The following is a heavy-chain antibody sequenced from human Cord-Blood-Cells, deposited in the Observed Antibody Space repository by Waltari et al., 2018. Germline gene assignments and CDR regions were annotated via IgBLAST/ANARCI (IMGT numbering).Heavy chain of an antibody. CDR1: GGSFSGYY. CDR2: INHSGST. Sequence: QVQLQQCAAGLLKPSDTLSLTCAVYGGSFSGYYWSWIRQPAGKGLEWIGEINHSGSTNCDPSLKSRVTISVDTSKTQSSLKLSSVTAADTAVYCCARANLGVDYWGQGTLVTVSS. V-gene: IGHV4-34*01. CDR3: ARANLGVDY. J-gene: IGHJ4*02. D-gene: IGHD3-16*01.